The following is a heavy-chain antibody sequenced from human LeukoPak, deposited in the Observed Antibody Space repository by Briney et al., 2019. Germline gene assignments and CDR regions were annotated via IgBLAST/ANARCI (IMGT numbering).Heavy chain of an antibody. CDR3: VRGGDYFASGSFDY. D-gene: IGHD3-10*01. V-gene: IGHV3-21*06. CDR1: GFTFSTYS. J-gene: IGHJ4*02. CDR2: ISSSSSYI. Sequence: GGSLRLSCAASGFTFSTYSMNWVRQAPGKGLEWDSSISSSSSYIFYADTVKGRFTISRDNAKNSLYLQMNSLRAEDTAVYYCVRGGDYFASGSFDYWGQGTLVTVSS.